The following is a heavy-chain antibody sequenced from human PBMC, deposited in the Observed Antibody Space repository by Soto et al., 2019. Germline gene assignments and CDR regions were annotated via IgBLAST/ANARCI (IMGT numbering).Heavy chain of an antibody. CDR2: ISSSGSHT. CDR3: AREDVQGSSWFRFLDF. CDR1: RFIFGDFG. D-gene: IGHD6-13*01. V-gene: IGHV3-21*06. J-gene: IGHJ4*02. Sequence: QPVESGGGLVRPGGSLRLSCAASRFIFGDFGVTWVRQAPGKGLEWVASISSSGSHTHYSDSVKGRFTISRDNARSTLSLQMNSLRVEDTAVYYCAREDVQGSSWFRFLDFWGQGALVTVSS.